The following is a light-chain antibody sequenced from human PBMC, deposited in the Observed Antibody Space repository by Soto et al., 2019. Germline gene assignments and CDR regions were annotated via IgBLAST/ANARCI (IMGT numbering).Light chain of an antibody. Sequence: QSALTQPPSASGSPGQSVTISCTGTSSDIGGYDHVSWYRQDPGKAPKVMIYEVTKRPSGVPDRFSGSKAGNTASLTVFGLQAEDEANYYCGSFAGPVWVFGGGTHLTVL. CDR2: EVT. V-gene: IGLV2-8*01. CDR1: SSDIGGYDH. CDR3: GSFAGPVWV. J-gene: IGLJ3*02.